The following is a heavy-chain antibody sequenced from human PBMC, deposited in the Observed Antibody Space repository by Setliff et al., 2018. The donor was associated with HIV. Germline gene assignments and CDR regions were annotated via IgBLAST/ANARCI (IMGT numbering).Heavy chain of an antibody. D-gene: IGHD1-26*01. CDR3: VREGATPDYYWFFDV. CDR1: GFTFSNYW. Sequence: GESLKISCVGSGFTFSNYWMSWVRQSPGKGLEWVANIHQDGFKNYSVDSVKGRVTVSRDNAKNSLYLQMSDVRGEDTAVYYCVREGATPDYYWFFDVWGRGTLVTVSS. V-gene: IGHV3-7*01. CDR2: IHQDGFKN. J-gene: IGHJ2*01.